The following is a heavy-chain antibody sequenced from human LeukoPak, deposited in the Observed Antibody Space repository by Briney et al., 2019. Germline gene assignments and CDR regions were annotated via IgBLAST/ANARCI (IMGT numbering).Heavy chain of an antibody. CDR3: ARLPTVTFFDY. J-gene: IGHJ4*02. D-gene: IGHD4-17*01. CDR2: IYYSVST. V-gene: IGHV4-39*01. CDR1: GGSITSSSYY. Sequence: SETLSLTCIVSGGSITSSSYYWGWIRQPPGKGLEWIGSIYYSVSTYYNPSLKSRVTISVDTSKNQFSLKLSSVTAADTAVYYCARLPTVTFFDYWGQGTLVTVSS.